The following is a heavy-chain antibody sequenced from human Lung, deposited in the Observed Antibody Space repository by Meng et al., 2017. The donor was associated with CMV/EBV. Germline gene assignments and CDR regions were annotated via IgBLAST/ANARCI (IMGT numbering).Heavy chain of an antibody. J-gene: IGHJ4*02. V-gene: IGHV4-4*02. D-gene: IGHD6-13*01. CDR2: IYHSGST. CDR3: ARDSGYQQGLDY. CDR1: GGAISSSNW. Sequence: CAVSGGAISSSNWWSWVRQPPGKGLEWIGEIYHSGSTNYNQSLKSRVTISVDKSKNQFSLKLSSVTAADTAVYYCARDSGYQQGLDYWGQGTLVTVSS.